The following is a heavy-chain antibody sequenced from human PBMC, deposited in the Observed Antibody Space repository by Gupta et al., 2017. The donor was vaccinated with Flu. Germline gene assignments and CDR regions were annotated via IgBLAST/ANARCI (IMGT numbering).Heavy chain of an antibody. CDR3: ARETSDDTAMVRYCDY. J-gene: IGHJ4*02. D-gene: IGHD5-18*01. CDR2: IIPSFGTA. CDR1: A. Sequence: AISWVRQPPGQGLEWMGGIIPSFGTANYAQKLQGRVTITADKSTSTAYMKLSSLRSEDTAVYDCARETSDDTAMVRYCDYWGQGTRGTVS. V-gene: IGHV1-69*06.